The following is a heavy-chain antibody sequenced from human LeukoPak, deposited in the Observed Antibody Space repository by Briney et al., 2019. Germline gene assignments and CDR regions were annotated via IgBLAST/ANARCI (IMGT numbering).Heavy chain of an antibody. CDR1: GFTVSSNY. CDR3: ARGVYSWPPNYFDY. Sequence: GGSLRLSCAASGFTVSSNYMSWVRQAPGKGLEWVSVIYSGGSTYYADSVKGRFTISRDNSKNTLHLQMNSLRAEDTAVYYCARGVYSWPPNYFDYWGQGTLVTVSS. V-gene: IGHV3-66*01. D-gene: IGHD6-6*01. J-gene: IGHJ4*02. CDR2: IYSGGST.